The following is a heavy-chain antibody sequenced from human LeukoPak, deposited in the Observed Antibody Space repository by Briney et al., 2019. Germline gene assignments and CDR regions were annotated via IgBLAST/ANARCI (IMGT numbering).Heavy chain of an antibody. D-gene: IGHD2-2*01. J-gene: IGHJ5*02. CDR2: ISAYNGNT. CDR3: ARDLSGQLLRRGFDP. V-gene: IGHV1-18*04. Sequence: GASVKVSCKASGYTFTSYCMSWVRQAPGQGLEWMGWISAYNGNTNYAQKLQGRVTMTTDTSTSTAYMELRSLRSDDTAVYYCARDLSGQLLRRGFDPWGQGTLVTVSS. CDR1: GYTFTSYC.